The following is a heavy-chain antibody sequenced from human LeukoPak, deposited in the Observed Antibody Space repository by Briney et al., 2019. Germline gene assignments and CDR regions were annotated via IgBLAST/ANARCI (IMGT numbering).Heavy chain of an antibody. Sequence: GGSLRLSCAASGFTFSNYWMHWVRQAPGKGLVWVSRINTDGSNTRYADSVKGRFTISRDNAKNTLYLQMDSLGAEDTAVYYCAREAYCDGDCYHNWFDPWGQGTLVTVSS. CDR2: INTDGSNT. CDR1: GFTFSNYW. V-gene: IGHV3-74*01. CDR3: AREAYCDGDCYHNWFDP. D-gene: IGHD2-21*02. J-gene: IGHJ5*02.